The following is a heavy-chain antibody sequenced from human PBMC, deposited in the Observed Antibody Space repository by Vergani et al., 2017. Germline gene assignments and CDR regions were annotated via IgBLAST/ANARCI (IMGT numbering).Heavy chain of an antibody. CDR2: IYTSGST. J-gene: IGHJ6*02. D-gene: IGHD3-16*01. CDR3: SRDSLAAHYDDGMDV. CDR1: GGSISSGSYH. V-gene: IGHV4-61*02. Sequence: QVQLQESGPGLVKPSQTLYLTCTVSGGSISSGSYHWSWIRQPAGKGLEWIGRIYTSGSTNDNPSLKSRVTISVDTSKNQFSRKLSSVTAADTAVYYCSRDSLAAHYDDGMDVWGQGTTVTVSS.